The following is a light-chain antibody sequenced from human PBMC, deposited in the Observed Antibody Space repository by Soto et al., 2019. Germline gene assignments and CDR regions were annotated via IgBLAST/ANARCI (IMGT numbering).Light chain of an antibody. CDR2: DVS. CDR1: SNDVGGYNY. CDR3: SSYTSTSTRL. Sequence: QSVLTQPASVSGSPGQSITISCTGTSNDVGGYNYVSWYQQHPGKAPKVMIFDVSKRPSGISDRFSGSKSGNTASLTISGLQAEDEADYYCSSYTSTSTRLFGGGTKLTVL. V-gene: IGLV2-14*03. J-gene: IGLJ2*01.